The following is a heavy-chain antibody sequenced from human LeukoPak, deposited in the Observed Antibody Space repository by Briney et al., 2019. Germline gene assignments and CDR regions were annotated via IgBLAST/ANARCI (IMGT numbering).Heavy chain of an antibody. D-gene: IGHD4-17*01. CDR1: GYTFSSYA. CDR3: SKPARAMTTVTCFFDL. Sequence: GASLRLSCAASGYTFSSYAMSWVRQAPGKGLEWVSAISGSGGSTYYADSVKGRFPISRDNSKNPLYLQMNSLRGEDPAVSYCSKPARAMTTVTCFFDLGGEGTVVTVSS. V-gene: IGHV3-23*01. CDR2: ISGSGGST. J-gene: IGHJ4*02.